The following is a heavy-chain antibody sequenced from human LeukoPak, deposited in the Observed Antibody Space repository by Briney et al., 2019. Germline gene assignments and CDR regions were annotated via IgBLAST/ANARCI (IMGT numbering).Heavy chain of an antibody. V-gene: IGHV1-69*05. D-gene: IGHD6-6*01. Sequence: SVKVSCKASGGTFSSYAISWVRQAPGQGLEWMGGIIPIFGTANYAQKFQGRVTITTDESTSTAYMELSSLRSEDTAVYYCASGSVSSSHPFDYWGKGTLVTVSS. CDR3: ASGSVSSSHPFDY. J-gene: IGHJ4*02. CDR1: GGTFSSYA. CDR2: IIPIFGTA.